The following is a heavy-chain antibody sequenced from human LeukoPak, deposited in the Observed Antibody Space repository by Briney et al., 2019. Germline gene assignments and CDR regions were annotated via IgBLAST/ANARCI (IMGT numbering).Heavy chain of an antibody. J-gene: IGHJ6*02. Sequence: GGSLRLSCAASGFTVSDNHMSWVRQPPGKGLEWVSFIYTGTYTYYADSVKGRFTISRDNSKNTLYLQMDSLRVEDAAVYYCARDGGSGISYDNYIYYGMDVWGQGTTVTVSS. CDR2: IYTGTYT. V-gene: IGHV3-53*01. CDR3: ARDGGSGISYDNYIYYGMDV. D-gene: IGHD5-18*01. CDR1: GFTVSDNH.